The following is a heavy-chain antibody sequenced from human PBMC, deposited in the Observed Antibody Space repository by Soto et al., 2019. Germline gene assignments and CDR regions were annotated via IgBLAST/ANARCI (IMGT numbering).Heavy chain of an antibody. CDR1: GFTFSSYS. Sequence: GSLRLSCAASGFTFSSYSMNWVRQAPGKGLEWVSYISSSSSTIYYADSVKGRFTISRDNAKNSLYLQMNSLRAEDTAVYYCARNFRGVIITPYDGIYVWGQGTTVTVYS. CDR3: ARNFRGVIITPYDGIYV. V-gene: IGHV3-48*01. J-gene: IGHJ6*02. D-gene: IGHD3-10*01. CDR2: ISSSSSTI.